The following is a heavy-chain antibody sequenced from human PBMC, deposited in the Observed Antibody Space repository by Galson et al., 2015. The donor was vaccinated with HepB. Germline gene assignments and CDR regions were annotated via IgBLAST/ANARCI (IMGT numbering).Heavy chain of an antibody. CDR3: ARFAAVVPAAPSLYFDY. CDR1: GFTFSSYS. J-gene: IGHJ4*02. CDR2: ISSSSSYI. V-gene: IGHV3-21*01. D-gene: IGHD2-2*01. Sequence: SLRLSCAASGFTFSSYSMNWVRQAPGKGLEWVSSISSSSSYIYYADSVKGRFTISRDNAKNSLYLQMNSLRAEDTAVYYCARFAAVVPAAPSLYFDYWGQGTLVTVSS.